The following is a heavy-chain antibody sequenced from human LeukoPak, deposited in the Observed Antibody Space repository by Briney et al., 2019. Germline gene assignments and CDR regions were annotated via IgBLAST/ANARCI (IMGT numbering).Heavy chain of an antibody. CDR2: ISWNSGSI. J-gene: IGHJ4*02. V-gene: IGHV3-9*01. CDR1: GFTFDDYA. D-gene: IGHD6-19*01. Sequence: GRSLRLSCAASGFTFDDYAMHWVRQAPGKGLEWVSGISWNSGSIGYADSVKGRFTISRDNAKDSLYLQMNSLRAEDTALYYCAKAAGSIAVAGPDYWGQGTLVTVSS. CDR3: AKAAGSIAVAGPDY.